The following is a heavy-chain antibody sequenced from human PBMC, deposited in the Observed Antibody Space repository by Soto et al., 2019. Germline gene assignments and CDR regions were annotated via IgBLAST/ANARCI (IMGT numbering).Heavy chain of an antibody. J-gene: IGHJ4*02. CDR3: ARDGGAWASGFGY. V-gene: IGHV3-53*02. CDR2: IYTGGSA. Sequence: EVQLVETGGALIQPGGSLRLCCAVSGFSISNNYMFWGRQAPGKGLDCVSVIYTGGSAYYADSVKGRFTISRDSYKNMLYLQMNSLRDEDTAVYYCARDGGAWASGFGYWGQGTLVTVSS. D-gene: IGHD4-17*01. CDR1: GFSISNNY.